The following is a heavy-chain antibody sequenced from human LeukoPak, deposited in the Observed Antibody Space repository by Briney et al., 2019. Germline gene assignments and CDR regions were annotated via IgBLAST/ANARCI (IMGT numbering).Heavy chain of an antibody. CDR3: EKDEGGLGELAPFDY. J-gene: IGHJ4*02. CDR1: GFTFDDYA. V-gene: IGHV3-9*01. D-gene: IGHD3-16*01. Sequence: GGSLRLSCAASGFTFDDYAMHWVRQAPGKGLEWVSGISWNSGSIGYADSVKGRFTISRDNAKNSLYLQMNSLRAEDTALYYCEKDEGGLGELAPFDYWGQGTLVTVPS. CDR2: ISWNSGSI.